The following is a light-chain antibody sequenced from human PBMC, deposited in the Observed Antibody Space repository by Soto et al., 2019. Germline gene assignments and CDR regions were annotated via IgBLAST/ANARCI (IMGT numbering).Light chain of an antibody. CDR3: QQYNNWPRT. J-gene: IGKJ1*01. Sequence: EIVLTQSPVTLSVSPGERVTLSCRASQRLSSTLAWYQQKPGQAPRLLIYGASTRATGIPDRFSGSGSGTEFTLTISSLQSEDFAVYYCQQYNNWPRTFGQGTKVDIK. CDR2: GAS. V-gene: IGKV3-15*01. CDR1: QRLSST.